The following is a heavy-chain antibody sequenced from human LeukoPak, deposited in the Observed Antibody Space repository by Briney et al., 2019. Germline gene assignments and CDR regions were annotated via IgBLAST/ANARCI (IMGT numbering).Heavy chain of an antibody. D-gene: IGHD3-10*01. CDR1: GFTFGDYA. Sequence: GGSLGLSCTASGFTFGDYAMSWVRQAPGKGLEWVGFIRSKAYGGTTEYAASVKGRFTISRDDSKSIAYLQMNSLKTEDTAVYYCTRVPLWFGELSFDYWGQGTLVTVSS. J-gene: IGHJ4*02. CDR2: IRSKAYGGTT. V-gene: IGHV3-49*04. CDR3: TRVPLWFGELSFDY.